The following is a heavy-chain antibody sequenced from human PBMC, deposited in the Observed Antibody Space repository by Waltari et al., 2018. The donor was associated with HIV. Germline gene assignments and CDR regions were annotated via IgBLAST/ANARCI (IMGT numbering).Heavy chain of an antibody. CDR3: ARTYSGSYPRGYAFNI. J-gene: IGHJ3*02. Sequence: QVQLQESGPGLVKPSETLSLTCPVSGGSISDCYWSWIPQPPGKGLELIGFIYYNGYTNYNPSLKSRVTISMGTSRNHFSLQLTSVTAADTAVYYCARTYSGSYPRGYAFNIWGQGTMVTVSS. V-gene: IGHV4-59*01. CDR1: GGSISDCY. D-gene: IGHD1-26*01. CDR2: IYYNGYT.